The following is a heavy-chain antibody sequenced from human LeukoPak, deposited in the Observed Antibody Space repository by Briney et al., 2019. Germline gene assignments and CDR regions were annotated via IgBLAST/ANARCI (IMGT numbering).Heavy chain of an antibody. V-gene: IGHV3-48*04. CDR2: ISSSGSTI. J-gene: IGHJ4*02. Sequence: GGSLRLSCVVSGFTFSSYSMSWVRQAPGKGLEWVSYISSSGSTIYYADSVKGRFTISRDNAKNSLYLQMNSLRAEDTAVYYCARDQIGYSYGLTDYWGQGTLVTVSS. D-gene: IGHD5-18*01. CDR3: ARDQIGYSYGLTDY. CDR1: GFTFSSYS.